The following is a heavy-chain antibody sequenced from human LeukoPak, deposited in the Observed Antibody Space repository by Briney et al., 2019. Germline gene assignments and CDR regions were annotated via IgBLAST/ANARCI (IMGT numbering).Heavy chain of an antibody. V-gene: IGHV4-4*02. CDR3: ARGVGSIAGPY. CDR1: GDSVSSKNW. J-gene: IGHJ4*02. Sequence: SGTLSLTCGVSGDSVSSKNWWNWVRQPPGKGLEWIGEIHHSGNTNYNSSLKSRVTISVDTSKNQISLKLTSVTAADTAVYYCARGVGSIAGPYWGQGTLVIVSS. D-gene: IGHD6-6*01. CDR2: IHHSGNT.